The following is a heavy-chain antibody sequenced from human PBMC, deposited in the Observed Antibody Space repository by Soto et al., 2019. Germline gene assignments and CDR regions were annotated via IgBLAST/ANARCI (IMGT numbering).Heavy chain of an antibody. CDR1: AGSISIDDYY. CDR2: IHSSGSI. CDR3: ARQRPTGGRWEFANYYGMDV. Sequence: PSETLSLTCTVSAGSISIDDYYWSWIRQAPGRGLEWIGYIHSSGSIYYNPSLKSRATMSIDTAGNQFSLKVSSVTVADTAVYYCARQRPTGGRWEFANYYGMDVWGQGTPVTVSS. V-gene: IGHV4-30-4*01. J-gene: IGHJ6*02. D-gene: IGHD1-26*01.